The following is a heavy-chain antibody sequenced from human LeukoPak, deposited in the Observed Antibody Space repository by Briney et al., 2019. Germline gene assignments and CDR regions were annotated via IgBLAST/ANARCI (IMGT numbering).Heavy chain of an antibody. J-gene: IGHJ4*02. CDR1: GFIFSSYA. Sequence: GGSLRLSCAASGFIFSSYAMSWVRQAPGKGLEWVSYISSSGSAIYYVDSVKGRFTVSRDNAKNSLFLQMNSPRAEDTAVYYCVRVKGSYFDYWGQGALVTVSS. CDR2: ISSSGSAI. CDR3: VRVKGSYFDY. V-gene: IGHV3-48*01. D-gene: IGHD2-15*01.